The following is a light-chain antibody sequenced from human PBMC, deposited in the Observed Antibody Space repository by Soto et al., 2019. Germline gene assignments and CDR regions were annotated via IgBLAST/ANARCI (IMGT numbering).Light chain of an antibody. V-gene: IGLV1-51*01. J-gene: IGLJ2*01. CDR2: DNN. CDR1: SSNIGSNS. CDR3: GTWDSSLSAGV. Sequence: QSVLTQPPSVSAAPGQKVTISCSGSSSNIGSNSVSWYQQLPGTAPKLLIYDNNNRPSGIPDRFSGSKSGTSATLGITGLQTGDEAEYYCGTWDSSLSAGVFGGGTKVTVL.